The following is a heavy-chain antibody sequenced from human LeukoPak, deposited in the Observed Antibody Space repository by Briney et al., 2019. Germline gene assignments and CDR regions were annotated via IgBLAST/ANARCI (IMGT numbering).Heavy chain of an antibody. V-gene: IGHV3-21*01. CDR1: GFTFSSYS. Sequence: GGSLRLSCAASGFTFSSYSMNWVRQAPGKGLEWVSSISSSSYIYYADSVKGRFTISRDNAKNSLYLQMNSLRAEGTAVYYCASRVAVAGTQDYWGQGTLVTVSS. CDR2: ISSSSYI. D-gene: IGHD6-19*01. J-gene: IGHJ4*02. CDR3: ASRVAVAGTQDY.